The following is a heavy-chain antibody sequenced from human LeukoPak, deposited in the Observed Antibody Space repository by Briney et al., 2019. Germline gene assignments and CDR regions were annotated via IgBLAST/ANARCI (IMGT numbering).Heavy chain of an antibody. CDR1: GGTFSSYA. D-gene: IGHD3/OR15-3a*01. CDR2: IIPILGIA. CDR3: ARQAIFGLVPDY. Sequence: SVKVSCKASGGTFSSYAISWVRQAPGQGLEWMGRIIPILGIANYAQKFQGRVTITADKSTSTAYMELSSLRSDDTAVYYCARQAIFGLVPDYWGQGTLVTVSS. V-gene: IGHV1-69*04. J-gene: IGHJ4*02.